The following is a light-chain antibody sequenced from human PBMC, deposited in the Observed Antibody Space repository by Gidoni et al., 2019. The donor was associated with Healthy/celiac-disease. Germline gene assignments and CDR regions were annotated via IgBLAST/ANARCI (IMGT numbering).Light chain of an antibody. CDR3: QAWDSSTVV. V-gene: IGLV3-1*01. Sequence: SYELTQPPSVSVSPGQAASITCSGDKLGEKYACWYQQKPGQSPVVVIYQDTKRPSGIPERFSGSNSRNTATLTISGTQAMDEADYYCQAWDSSTVVFGAGTKLTV. CDR1: KLGEKY. J-gene: IGLJ2*01. CDR2: QDT.